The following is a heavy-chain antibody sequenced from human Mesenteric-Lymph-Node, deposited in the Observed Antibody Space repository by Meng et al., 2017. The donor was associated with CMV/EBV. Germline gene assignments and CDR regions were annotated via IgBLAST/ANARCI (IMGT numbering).Heavy chain of an antibody. Sequence: GESLKISCAASGFTFSDYYMNWIRQAPGKGLEWISYISSSGSIIYYADSVKGRFTISRDNAKNSLYLQMNSLRAEDTAVYYCARDFYFYDFWSGTAQFDPWGQGTLVTVSS. D-gene: IGHD3-3*01. CDR3: ARDFYFYDFWSGTAQFDP. V-gene: IGHV3-11*01. CDR2: ISSSGSII. J-gene: IGHJ5*02. CDR1: GFTFSDYY.